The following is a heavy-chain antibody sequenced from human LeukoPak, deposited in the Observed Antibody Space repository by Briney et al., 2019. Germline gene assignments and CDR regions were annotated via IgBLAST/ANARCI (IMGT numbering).Heavy chain of an antibody. CDR2: IYSGGST. CDR3: ARDMGIAVAGHEPLDY. J-gene: IGHJ4*02. V-gene: IGHV3-66*01. D-gene: IGHD6-19*01. CDR1: GFTVSSNY. Sequence: GGSLRLSCAASGFTVSSNYMSWVRQAPGKGLEWVSVIYSGGSTYYADSVKGRFTISRDNSKNTLYLQMNSLRAEDTAVYYCARDMGIAVAGHEPLDYWGQGTLVTVSS.